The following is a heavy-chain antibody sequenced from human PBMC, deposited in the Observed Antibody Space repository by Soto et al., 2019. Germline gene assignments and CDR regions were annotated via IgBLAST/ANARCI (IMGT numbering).Heavy chain of an antibody. CDR1: GGSISSYY. D-gene: IGHD3-16*02. J-gene: IGHJ3*02. V-gene: IGHV4-59*01. CDR2: IYYSGST. Sequence: QVQLQESGPGLVKPSETLSLTCTVSGGSISSYYWSWIRQPPGKGLEWIGYIYYSGSTNYNPSLKSRVTISVDTSKNQFSLKLSSVTAADTAVYYCARSSGELSLVRAFDIWGQGTMVTVSS. CDR3: ARSSGELSLVRAFDI.